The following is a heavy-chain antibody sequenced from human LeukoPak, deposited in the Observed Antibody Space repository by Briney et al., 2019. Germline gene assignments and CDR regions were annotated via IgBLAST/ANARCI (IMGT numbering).Heavy chain of an antibody. J-gene: IGHJ6*03. V-gene: IGHV1-24*01. CDR1: GYTLTELS. Sequence: ASVKVSCKVSGYTLTELSMHWVRQAPGKGLEWMGGFDPEDGETIYAQKFQGRVTMTEDTSTDTAYMELSSLRSEDTAVYYCATRAPWNYYMDVWAKGPRSPSP. CDR3: ATRAPWNYYMDV. CDR2: FDPEDGET.